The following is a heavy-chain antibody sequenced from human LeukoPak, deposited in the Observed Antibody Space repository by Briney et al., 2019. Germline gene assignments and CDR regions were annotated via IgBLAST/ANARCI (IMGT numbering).Heavy chain of an antibody. J-gene: IGHJ5*02. CDR1: GFTFSSYG. CDR3: ARGLVGSP. V-gene: IGHV3-30*03. Sequence: SGGSLRLSCAASGFTFSSYGMHWARQAPGKGLEWVAVISYDGSNKYYADSVKGRFTISRDNSKNTPYLQMNSLRAEDTAVYYCARGLVGSPWGQGTLVTVSS. D-gene: IGHD3-9*01. CDR2: ISYDGSNK.